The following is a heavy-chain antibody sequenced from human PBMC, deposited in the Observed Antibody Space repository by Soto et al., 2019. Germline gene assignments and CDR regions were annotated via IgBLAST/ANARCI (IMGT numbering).Heavy chain of an antibody. CDR1: GYTFTSYG. J-gene: IGHJ1*01. CDR2: ISANNGNT. CDR3: ARGDMYSWYTGAEYFQH. V-gene: IGHV1-18*01. D-gene: IGHD6-13*01. Sequence: VQLVQSGAEVKKPGASVKVSCKASGYTFTSYGISWVRQAPGQGLEWMGWISANNGNTNYAQKLQGRVTMNTDTSTSTAYMELRRLRSDDTAVYYCARGDMYSWYTGAEYFQHWGQGTLVTVSS.